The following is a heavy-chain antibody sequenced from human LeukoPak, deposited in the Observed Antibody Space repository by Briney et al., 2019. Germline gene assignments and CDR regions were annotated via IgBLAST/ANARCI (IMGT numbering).Heavy chain of an antibody. CDR3: ARAMSTFGGVRNYFDS. D-gene: IGHD3-16*01. J-gene: IGHJ4*02. V-gene: IGHV4-31*03. Sequence: SETLSLTCTVSGGSINSGGHYWTWVRQLPGKGLEWIGYIYYSGGTYYNPSLRSRITISKDTSNNQFSLRLTSVTAADTAVYYCARAMSTFGGVRNYFDSWGQGTLVTVSS. CDR2: IYYSGGT. CDR1: GGSINSGGHY.